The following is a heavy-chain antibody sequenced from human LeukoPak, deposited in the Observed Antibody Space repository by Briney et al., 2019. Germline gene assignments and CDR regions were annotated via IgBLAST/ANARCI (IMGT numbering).Heavy chain of an antibody. J-gene: IGHJ4*02. CDR2: ISHDGSNK. V-gene: IGHV3-30*18. D-gene: IGHD2/OR15-2a*01. Sequence: PGGSLRLSCAASGFNFSSYGMHWVRQAPSKGLEWVAVISHDGSNKYHADSVKGRFTISRDNSKKTLYLQMNSLRAEDTAVYYCAKDFQGFFYGPDYWGQGTLVTVSS. CDR1: GFNFSSYG. CDR3: AKDFQGFFYGPDY.